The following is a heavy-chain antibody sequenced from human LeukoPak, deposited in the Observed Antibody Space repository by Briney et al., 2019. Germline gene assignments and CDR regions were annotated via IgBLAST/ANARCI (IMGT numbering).Heavy chain of an antibody. Sequence: PSETLSLTCTVSGGSISSSNYYWGWIRQPPGKGLEWIGSIYYSGSTYYNPSLKSRVTISVDTSKNQFSLKLSSVTAADTAVYYCARRGIAVAGFDYWGQGTRVTVSS. CDR2: IYYSGST. CDR3: ARRGIAVAGFDY. CDR1: GGSISSSNYY. J-gene: IGHJ4*02. V-gene: IGHV4-39*01. D-gene: IGHD6-19*01.